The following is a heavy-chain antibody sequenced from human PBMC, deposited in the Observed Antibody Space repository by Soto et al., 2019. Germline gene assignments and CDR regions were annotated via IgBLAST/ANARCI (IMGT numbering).Heavy chain of an antibody. CDR2: IKSKTDGGTT. D-gene: IGHD2-15*01. Sequence: EVQLVESGGGLVKPGGSLRLSCAASGFTFSNAWMNWVRQAPGKGLEWVGRIKSKTDGGTTDYAAPVKGRFTISREDSKNTLYLQMNSLKTEDTAVYYCTTDSVVVAANKNYYYYYGMDVWGQGTTVTVSS. V-gene: IGHV3-15*07. CDR3: TTDSVVVAANKNYYYYYGMDV. J-gene: IGHJ6*02. CDR1: GFTFSNAW.